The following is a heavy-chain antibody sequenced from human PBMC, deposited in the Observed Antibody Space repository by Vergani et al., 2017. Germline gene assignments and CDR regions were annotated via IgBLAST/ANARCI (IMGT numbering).Heavy chain of an antibody. CDR1: GGSLSGYF. Sequence: QVHLQQRGAGVLKPSETLSLTCGVIGGSLSGYFWSWIRQSPGRGLEWIGEITAIGSAKYSPSATSRVTISVDTSRGEFTLTVTSVTAADTGLYFCASRRPRLXLGSKSNAGTFDSWGQGTLVTDSS. D-gene: IGHD3-10*01. J-gene: IGHJ4*02. CDR2: ITAIGSA. CDR3: ASRRPRLXLGSKSNAGTFDS. V-gene: IGHV4-34*02.